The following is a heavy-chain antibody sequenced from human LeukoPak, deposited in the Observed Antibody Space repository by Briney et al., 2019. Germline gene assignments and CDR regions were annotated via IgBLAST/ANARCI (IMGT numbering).Heavy chain of an antibody. J-gene: IGHJ4*02. CDR1: GFIFSIYT. CDR3: VKDFGRVRGTPDS. Sequence: GGPLRLSCSASGFIFSIYTMYWVRQAPGKGPEYVSTISGSGNGGSIYYADSVKGRFTISRDDSKSIVYLQMNGLRSEDTAVYYCVKDFGRVRGTPDSWGQGTQVTVSS. D-gene: IGHD1/OR15-1a*01. V-gene: IGHV3-64D*06. CDR2: ISGSGNGGSI.